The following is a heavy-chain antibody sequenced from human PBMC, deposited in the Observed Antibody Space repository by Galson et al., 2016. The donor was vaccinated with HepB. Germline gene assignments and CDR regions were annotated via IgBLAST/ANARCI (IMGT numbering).Heavy chain of an antibody. V-gene: IGHV1-3*01. CDR3: ARGGTLRGFFDY. CDR2: INAGSGNT. Sequence: SVKVSCKASGYTFTTYALHWVRQAPGQRLEWIGWINAGSGNTKYSQNFQGRVTITRDTSASTANMELSSLRSEDTAVYYCARGGTLRGFFDYWGQGTLVTVSS. J-gene: IGHJ4*02. CDR1: GYTFTTYA. D-gene: IGHD3-16*01.